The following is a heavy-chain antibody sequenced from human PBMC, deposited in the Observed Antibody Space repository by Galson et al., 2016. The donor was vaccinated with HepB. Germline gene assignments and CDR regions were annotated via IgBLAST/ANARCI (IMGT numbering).Heavy chain of an antibody. CDR3: AHMGSSSSWHFDC. Sequence: PALVKPTQTLTLTCTCSEFSLSSTGVGVGWIRQPPGKALEWLALIFWDDDKRYSPSLKSRLTITKDTFNNQVVLTLTNVDPVDTATYFCAHMGSSSSWHFDCWGQGALVTVSS. J-gene: IGHJ4*02. V-gene: IGHV2-5*02. CDR1: EFSLSSTGVG. D-gene: IGHD6-13*01. CDR2: IFWDDDK.